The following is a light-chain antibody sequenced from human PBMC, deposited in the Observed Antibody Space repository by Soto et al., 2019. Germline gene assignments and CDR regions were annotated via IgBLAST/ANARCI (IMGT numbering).Light chain of an antibody. CDR2: GAS. CDR3: QQYNNWPIT. J-gene: IGKJ5*01. V-gene: IGKV3-15*01. CDR1: QHILRN. Sequence: EIVMPQSLATLSLSPGERATLSCRAHQHILRNLAWYQKKPGQAHRLLIYGASTRATGVPARFSGSGSGTEFTLTISSLQSEDFEVYYCQQYNNWPITFGQGTRLEIK.